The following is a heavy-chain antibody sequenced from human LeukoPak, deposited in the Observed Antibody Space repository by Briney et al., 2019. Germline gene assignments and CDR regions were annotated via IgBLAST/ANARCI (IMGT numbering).Heavy chain of an antibody. V-gene: IGHV3-30*04. D-gene: IGHD1-1*01. CDR1: GFTFSRFA. CDR2: ITSDGKNK. CDR3: ARDNTGNYCSDH. Sequence: PGGSLRLSCATSGFTFSRFAMHWVRRAPGKGLDWVALITSDGKNKYCAESVRGRFTISRDDSKNTLYLQMNSLRADGTAVYYCARDNTGNYCSDHWGQGTLVTVSS. J-gene: IGHJ4*02.